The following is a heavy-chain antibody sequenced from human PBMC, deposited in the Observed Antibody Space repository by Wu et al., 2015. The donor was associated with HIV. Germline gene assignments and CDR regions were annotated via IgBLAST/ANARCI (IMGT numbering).Heavy chain of an antibody. CDR3: ARRKVTSPWLYYYGMDV. V-gene: IGHV1-2*02. CDR1: GYIFTDFG. J-gene: IGHJ6*02. D-gene: IGHD2-21*02. CDR2: INPNSGDT. Sequence: QVKLVQSGGEVKKPGASVKVACKSSGYIFTDFGIHWVRQAPGQGLEWMGWINPNSGDTNYAQKFQGRVTMTRDTSISTAYMELSRLRSDDTAVHYCARRKVTSPWLYYYGMDVWGQGTTVTVSS.